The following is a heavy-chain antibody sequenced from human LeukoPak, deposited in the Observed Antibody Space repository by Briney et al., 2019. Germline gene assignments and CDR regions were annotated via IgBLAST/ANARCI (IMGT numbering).Heavy chain of an antibody. CDR1: GFTFNKYW. V-gene: IGHV3-7*01. CDR2: IKQDGSEK. J-gene: IGHJ4*02. D-gene: IGHD3-10*01. Sequence: GGSLRLSCAASGFTFNKYWMSWVRQAPGKGLEWVANIKQDGSEKYYVDSVKGRFTISRDNAKNSLYLQMNSLRAEDTAVYYCARWDSYYYGSGSYYNTLSDYWGQGTLVTVSS. CDR3: ARWDSYYYGSGSYYNTLSDY.